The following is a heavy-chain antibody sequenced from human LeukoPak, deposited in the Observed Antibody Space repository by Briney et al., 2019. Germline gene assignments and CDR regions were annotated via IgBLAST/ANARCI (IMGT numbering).Heavy chain of an antibody. CDR2: IYYSGST. V-gene: IGHV4-59*12. D-gene: IGHD1-26*01. CDR3: ASVGAADY. Sequence: PSETLSLTCTVSAGSSSSYYWSWIRQPPGKGLEWIEYIYYSGSTNYNPSLKSRVTISVDTSKNQFSLKLSSVTAADTAVYYCASVGAADYWGQGTLVTVTS. J-gene: IGHJ4*02. CDR1: AGSSSSYY.